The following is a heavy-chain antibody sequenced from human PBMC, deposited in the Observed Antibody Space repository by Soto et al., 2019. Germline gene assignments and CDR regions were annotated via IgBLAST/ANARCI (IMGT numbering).Heavy chain of an antibody. Sequence: SETLSLTCAVSGYSISSGYYWGWIRQPPGKGLEWIGSIYHSGSTYYNPSLKSRVTISVETSKNQFSLKLSSVTAADTAVYYFAGMGTSGYSSRWYSAFYYYYFYGMDVGGQGTTVTVSS. D-gene: IGHD6-19*01. J-gene: IGHJ6*02. CDR2: IYHSGST. CDR1: GYSISSGYY. CDR3: AGMGTSGYSSRWYSAFYYYYFYGMDV. V-gene: IGHV4-38-2*01.